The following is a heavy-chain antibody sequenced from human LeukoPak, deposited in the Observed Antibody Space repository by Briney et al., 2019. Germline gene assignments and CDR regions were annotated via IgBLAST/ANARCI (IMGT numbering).Heavy chain of an antibody. Sequence: GRSLRLSCAASGFTFSSYAMHWVRQAPGKRLEWVAVISYDGSNNYFPDSVKGRFTISRDNSKNTLYLQMNSLRGEDTAVYYCARDGVYSSSWSLRFDIWGQGTMVTVSS. V-gene: IGHV3-30-3*01. J-gene: IGHJ3*02. D-gene: IGHD6-13*01. CDR1: GFTFSSYA. CDR3: ARDGVYSSSWSLRFDI. CDR2: ISYDGSNN.